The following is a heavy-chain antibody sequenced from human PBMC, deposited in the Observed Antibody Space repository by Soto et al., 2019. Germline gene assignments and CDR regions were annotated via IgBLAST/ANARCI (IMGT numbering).Heavy chain of an antibody. Sequence: QVQLQESGPGLVKPSQTLSLTCTVSGGSISSGGYYWSWIRQHPGKGLEWLGYIYYSGSTYYNPSLKSRFTISVDTSKNQFSLKLRSVTAADTAVYYCARKATVTTCFDYWGQGTLVTVSS. CDR3: ARKATVTTCFDY. J-gene: IGHJ4*02. CDR2: IYYSGST. CDR1: GGSISSGGYY. D-gene: IGHD4-17*01. V-gene: IGHV4-31*03.